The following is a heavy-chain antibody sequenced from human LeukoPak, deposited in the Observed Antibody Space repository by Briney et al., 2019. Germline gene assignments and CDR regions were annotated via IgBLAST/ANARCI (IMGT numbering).Heavy chain of an antibody. J-gene: IGHJ4*02. Sequence: GGSLRLSCAASGFTFSNYEMNWVRQAPGKGLEWVSYISSSGSTIYYADSVRGRFTISRDNAKNSLYLQMNSLRAEDTAVYYCAQIYTYGSSQFDYWGQGTLVTVSS. CDR3: AQIYTYGSSQFDY. V-gene: IGHV3-48*03. CDR2: ISSSGSTI. D-gene: IGHD5-18*01. CDR1: GFTFSNYE.